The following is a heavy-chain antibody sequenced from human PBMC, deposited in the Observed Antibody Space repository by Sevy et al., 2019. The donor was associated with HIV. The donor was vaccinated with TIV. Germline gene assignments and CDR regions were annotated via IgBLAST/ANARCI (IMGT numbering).Heavy chain of an antibody. J-gene: IGHJ3*02. CDR3: AKDMQSSGWFAGDDAFDR. CDR1: GFPISEFA. CDR2: ISGTGGST. V-gene: IGHV3-23*01. Sequence: GGSLRLSCVVPGFPISEFAMSWVRQTPRKGLEWVSSISGTGGSTYYADSVKGRLAISRDNSRNTLYLQMNGLRADDMAIYYCAKDMQSSGWFAGDDAFDRWGQGTMVTVSS. D-gene: IGHD6-19*01.